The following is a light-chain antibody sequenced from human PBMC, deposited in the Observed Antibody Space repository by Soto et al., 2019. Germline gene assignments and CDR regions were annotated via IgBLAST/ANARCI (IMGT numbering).Light chain of an antibody. CDR1: SSDVGSYDS. Sequence: QSALTQPPSVSGSPGQSVTISCTGTSSDVGSYDSVSWYQQPPGTVPKLMIYEVSNRPSGVPDRFSGSKSGNTASLTISGLQAEDEADYYCSSYTTSRTYVFGTGTKGTVL. J-gene: IGLJ1*01. CDR3: SSYTTSRTYV. V-gene: IGLV2-18*02. CDR2: EVS.